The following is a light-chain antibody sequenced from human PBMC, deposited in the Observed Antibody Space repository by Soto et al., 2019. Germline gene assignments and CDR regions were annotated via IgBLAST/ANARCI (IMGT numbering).Light chain of an antibody. V-gene: IGKV3D-15*01. Sequence: TQTPTTLSLSLGERVTLPCRASQSVSRYLAWYQQKPGQAPRLLIYDASNRATGIPARFSGSGSGTEFTLTINSLQSEDFAVYYCQQYDSWPVTFGEGTKVDIK. CDR2: DAS. CDR3: QQYDSWPVT. CDR1: QSVSRY. J-gene: IGKJ4*01.